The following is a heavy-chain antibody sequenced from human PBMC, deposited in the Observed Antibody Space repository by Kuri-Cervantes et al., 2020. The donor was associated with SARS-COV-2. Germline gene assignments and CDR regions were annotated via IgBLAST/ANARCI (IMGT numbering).Heavy chain of an antibody. Sequence: ESLKISCTVSGGSISSYYWSWIRQPPGKGLEWIGYIYYSGSTNYNPSLKRRVTITVDTSKNQISLKLSSVTAADTAVYYCARVSSSGWYRFDPWGKGTLVTVSS. J-gene: IGHJ5*02. CDR1: GGSISSYY. V-gene: IGHV4-59*01. CDR2: IYYSGST. D-gene: IGHD6-19*01. CDR3: ARVSSSGWYRFDP.